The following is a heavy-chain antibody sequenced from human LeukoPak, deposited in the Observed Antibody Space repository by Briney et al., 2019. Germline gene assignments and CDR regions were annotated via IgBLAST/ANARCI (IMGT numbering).Heavy chain of an antibody. D-gene: IGHD3-10*01. V-gene: IGHV4-39*01. CDR3: ARTRYYYNSRSYGAPYYFDY. CDR1: GGSISSSRYY. J-gene: IGHJ4*02. Sequence: PSETLSLTCTVSGGSISSSRYYWGWIRQPPGKGLEWIGSIYYSGSTFYNPSLKSRVTISVDTSKNQFSLKLSSVTAADTAVYYCARTRYYYNSRSYGAPYYFDYWGQGTLVTVSS. CDR2: IYYSGST.